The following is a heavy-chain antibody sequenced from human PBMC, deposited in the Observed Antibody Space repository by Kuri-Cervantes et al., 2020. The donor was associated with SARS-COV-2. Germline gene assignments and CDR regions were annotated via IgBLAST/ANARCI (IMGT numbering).Heavy chain of an antibody. CDR3: ARERRTDGYRDGFDL. CDR2: INSNGGT. CDR1: GYTLTDYY. Sequence: ASVKVSCKASGYTLTDYYLHWVRQAPGQGLEWMGWINSNGGTNSAQRLQGRATVTRDTSFNTVYVELSMLRSDDTAVYYCARERRTDGYRDGFDLWGQGTLVTVSS. D-gene: IGHD5-18*01. V-gene: IGHV1-2*02. J-gene: IGHJ4*02.